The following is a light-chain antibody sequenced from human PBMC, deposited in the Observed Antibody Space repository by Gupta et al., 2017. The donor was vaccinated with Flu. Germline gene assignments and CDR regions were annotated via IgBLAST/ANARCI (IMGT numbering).Light chain of an antibody. CDR1: QNVSSTY. J-gene: IGKJ1*01. CDR3: HQDLNSMA. V-gene: IGKV3-20*01. CDR2: GAS. Sequence: EIVLTQSPGTLSLSPGERATLSCRASQNVSSTYLAWYQQKPGQAPRLLIYGASNRASDIPDRFGGGGGTNDFTLTSSRQEDEDFAIYYQHQDLNSMAFGQGTKVEIK.